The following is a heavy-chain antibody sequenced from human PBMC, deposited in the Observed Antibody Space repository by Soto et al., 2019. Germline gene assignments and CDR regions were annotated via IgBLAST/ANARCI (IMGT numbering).Heavy chain of an antibody. CDR2: IYYSGST. D-gene: IGHD6-13*01. Sequence: SETLSLTCTVSGGSISSYYWSWIRQPPGKGLEWIGYIYYSGSTNYNPSLKSRVTISVDTSKNQFSLKLSSVTAADTAVYYCARGGSSWYLPEYFQHWGQGTLVTVSS. CDR1: GGSISSYY. J-gene: IGHJ1*01. V-gene: IGHV4-59*08. CDR3: ARGGSSWYLPEYFQH.